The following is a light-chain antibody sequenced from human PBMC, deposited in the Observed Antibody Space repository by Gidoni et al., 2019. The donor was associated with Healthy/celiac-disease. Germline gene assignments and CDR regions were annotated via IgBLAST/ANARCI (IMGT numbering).Light chain of an antibody. CDR3: QQRSNCPLYT. Sequence: DIVLTQPPATLSVSPGESATLSCRARQSVTSYLAGYTQKPGQAPRHLIYAAPIRATGIPARFRGSGSGTVFTLPLCSLEPEDFAVYYCQQRSNCPLYTFGQGTKLEIK. V-gene: IGKV3-11*01. CDR2: AAP. CDR1: QSVTSY. J-gene: IGKJ2*01.